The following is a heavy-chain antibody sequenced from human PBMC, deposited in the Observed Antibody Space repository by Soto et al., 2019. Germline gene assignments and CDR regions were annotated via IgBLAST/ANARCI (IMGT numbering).Heavy chain of an antibody. CDR2: IIPMFGTA. Sequence: SVKVSCKASGGTFSTFGINWVRQAPGQGVEWMGGIIPMFGTATYAQKLQDRVTITADESTSTVYMELSSLRSEDTAVYYCAREVASGYYVRWFDPWGQGTLVTVSS. J-gene: IGHJ5*02. V-gene: IGHV1-69*13. D-gene: IGHD3-22*01. CDR3: AREVASGYYVRWFDP. CDR1: GGTFSTFG.